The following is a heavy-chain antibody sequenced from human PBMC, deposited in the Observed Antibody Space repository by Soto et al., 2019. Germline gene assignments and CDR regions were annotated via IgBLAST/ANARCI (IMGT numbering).Heavy chain of an antibody. CDR3: ARGGYSSSFGTDYYFDY. CDR2: INPSGGST. Sequence: QVQLVQSGAEVKKPGASVKVSCKASGYTFTSYYMHWVRQTPGQGLEWMGIINPSGGSTSYAQKFQGRVTMTRDTSTSTVYMELSSLRSEDTAVYYCARGGYSSSFGTDYYFDYWGQGTLVTVSS. V-gene: IGHV1-46*01. D-gene: IGHD6-6*01. J-gene: IGHJ4*02. CDR1: GYTFTSYY.